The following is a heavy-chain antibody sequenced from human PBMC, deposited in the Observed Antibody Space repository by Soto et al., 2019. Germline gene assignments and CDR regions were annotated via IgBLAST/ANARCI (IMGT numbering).Heavy chain of an antibody. V-gene: IGHV1-18*01. CDR3: ARVGILYGYYYMDV. D-gene: IGHD2-8*01. J-gene: IGHJ6*03. CDR1: GYTFTSYG. CDR2: ISAYNGNT. Sequence: GASVKVSCTASGYTFTSYGISWVRQAPGQGLEWMGWISAYNGNTNYAQKLQGGVTMTTDTSTSTAYMELRSLRSDDTAVYYCARVGILYGYYYMDVWGKGTAVTVSS.